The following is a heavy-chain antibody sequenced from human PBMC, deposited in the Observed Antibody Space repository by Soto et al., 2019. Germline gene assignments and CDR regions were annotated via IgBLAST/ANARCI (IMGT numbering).Heavy chain of an antibody. CDR2: IPSRGRP. V-gene: IGHV4-30-4*01. CDR1: GASVAGGSYY. Sequence: QVQLRESGPGLVKPSQTLSLTCSVSGASVAGGSYYWSWVRQPPGKGLEWIGYIPSRGRPFYNPSLTSRGTISADTSKNQLSLHLTSVTAADTAVAYCARDTYSGYHFGLWGQGTLVTVSS. CDR3: ARDTYSGYHFGL. J-gene: IGHJ5*02. D-gene: IGHD5-12*01.